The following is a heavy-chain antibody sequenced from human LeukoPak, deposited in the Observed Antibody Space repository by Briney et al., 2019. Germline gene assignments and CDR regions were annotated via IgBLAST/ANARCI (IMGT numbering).Heavy chain of an antibody. CDR1: GFSFSSYG. D-gene: IGHD1-26*01. CDR3: ARAVGASEGVDY. CDR2: ISYDGSNK. J-gene: IGHJ4*02. V-gene: IGHV3-30*03. Sequence: PGGSLRLSCVASGFSFSSYGMNWVRQAPGKGLEWVAVISYDGSNKYYADSVKGRFTISRDNSKNTLYLQMNSLRAEDTAVYYCARAVGASEGVDYWGQGTLVTVSS.